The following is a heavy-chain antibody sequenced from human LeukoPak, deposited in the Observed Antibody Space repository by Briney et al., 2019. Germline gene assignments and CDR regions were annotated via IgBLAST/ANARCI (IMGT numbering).Heavy chain of an antibody. CDR1: GYTFTNYW. CDR3: ARANYYNSLSSFTR. J-gene: IGHJ4*02. V-gene: IGHV5-51*01. CDR2: IYPGDSDT. Sequence: PGGSLKISCEGSGYTFTNYWIGWVRQMPGKGLEWMGIIYPGDSDTRYSPSFQGQVSISADKSISTAYLQWTNLEASDTAMYYCARANYYNSLSSFTRWGQGTLVTVSS. D-gene: IGHD3-3*01.